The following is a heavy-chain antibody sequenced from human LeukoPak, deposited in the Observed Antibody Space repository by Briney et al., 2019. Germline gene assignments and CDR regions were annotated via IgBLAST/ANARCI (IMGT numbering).Heavy chain of an antibody. D-gene: IGHD4-17*01. CDR2: ISYDGNDK. CDR3: ARPNDYGDYRYFDL. J-gene: IGHJ2*01. V-gene: IGHV3-30*13. CDR1: GFTFSHFG. Sequence: GGSLRLSCAASGFTFSHFGMHWVSQAPGKGLEWVTAISYDGNDKYYADSVKGRFSISRDNSRNRMYLQMSSLRPEDTAVYYCARPNDYGDYRYFDLWGRGTLVTVFS.